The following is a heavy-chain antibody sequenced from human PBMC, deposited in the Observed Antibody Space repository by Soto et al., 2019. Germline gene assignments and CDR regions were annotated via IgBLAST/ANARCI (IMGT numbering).Heavy chain of an antibody. CDR1: RFTFSTYE. CDR2: ISSSGSPV. D-gene: IGHD5-12*01. Sequence: PGGSLRLSCAASRFTFSTYEMHWVRQAPGKGLEWVSCISSSGSPVYYADSVKGRFTISRDNSRNSLYLQMNSLRDEDTALYYCVRYCSSTLCNGVATRTFDYWGQGALVTVSS. V-gene: IGHV3-48*03. CDR3: VRYCSSTLCNGVATRTFDY. J-gene: IGHJ4*02.